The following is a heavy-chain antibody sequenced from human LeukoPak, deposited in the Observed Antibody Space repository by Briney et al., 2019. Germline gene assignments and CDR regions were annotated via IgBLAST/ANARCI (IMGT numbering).Heavy chain of an antibody. Sequence: PSETLSLTCAVSGYSISSGYYWGWIRPPPGKGLEWIGSIYHSGSTYYNPSLKCRVTISVDTSKNQFSLKLSSVTAADTAVYYCARALDYGDYPFDYWGQGTLVTVSS. D-gene: IGHD4-17*01. CDR1: GYSISSGYY. J-gene: IGHJ4*02. V-gene: IGHV4-38-2*01. CDR3: ARALDYGDYPFDY. CDR2: IYHSGST.